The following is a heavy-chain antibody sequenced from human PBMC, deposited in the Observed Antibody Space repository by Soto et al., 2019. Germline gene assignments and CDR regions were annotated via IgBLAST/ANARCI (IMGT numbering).Heavy chain of an antibody. V-gene: IGHV3-64D*06. CDR2: ISSNGDST. D-gene: IGHD4-17*01. CDR3: VHPRSTVQIPPT. Sequence: GGSLRLSCSASGFTFSMFSMHWVSQAPGKGLEYVSGISSNGDSTYYADSVKGRFTISRDNSKNTLYLQMSSLRAVDTAVYYCVHPRSTVQIPPTWGQGTLVTVSS. J-gene: IGHJ5*02. CDR1: GFTFSMFS.